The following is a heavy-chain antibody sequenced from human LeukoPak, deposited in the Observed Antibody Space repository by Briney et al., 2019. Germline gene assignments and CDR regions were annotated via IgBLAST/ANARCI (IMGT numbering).Heavy chain of an antibody. D-gene: IGHD1-26*01. CDR2: IYSGGST. J-gene: IGHJ4*02. CDR1: GFTVSSNY. V-gene: IGHV3-66*01. CDR3: ARERGATSSPLDY. Sequence: GGSLRLSCAASGFTVSSNYMSWVRQAPGKGLEWVSVIYSGGSTYYADSVKGRFIISRDNSKNTLYLQMNSLRAEDTAVYYCARERGATSSPLDYWGQGTLVTVSS.